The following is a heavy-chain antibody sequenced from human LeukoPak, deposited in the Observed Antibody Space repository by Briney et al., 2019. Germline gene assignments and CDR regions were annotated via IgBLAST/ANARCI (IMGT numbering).Heavy chain of an antibody. CDR1: GFTFSSYS. V-gene: IGHV3-21*01. CDR2: ISSSSSYI. D-gene: IGHD3-10*01. J-gene: IGHJ4*02. CDR3: ARDPGSYFDY. Sequence: GGSLRLSCAASGFTFSSYSMNWVRQAPGKGLEWVSSISSSSSYIYYADSVKGRLTISRDNAKNSLYLQMNSLRAEDTAVYYCARDPGSYFDYWGQGTLVTVSS.